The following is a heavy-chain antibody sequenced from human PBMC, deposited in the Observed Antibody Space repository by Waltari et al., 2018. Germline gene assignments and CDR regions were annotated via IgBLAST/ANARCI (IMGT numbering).Heavy chain of an antibody. CDR2: INPNGGGT. J-gene: IGHJ4*02. Sequence: QVQLVQSGAEVKKPGASVKVSCTAAGYTFTGYYIHWVREAPGQGLGWMGWINPNGGGTNYAQKFQGRVTMTRDTSISTAYMELSRLRSDDTAVYYCARERGRTLDYWGQGTLVTVSS. V-gene: IGHV1-2*02. CDR1: GYTFTGYY. CDR3: ARERGRTLDY.